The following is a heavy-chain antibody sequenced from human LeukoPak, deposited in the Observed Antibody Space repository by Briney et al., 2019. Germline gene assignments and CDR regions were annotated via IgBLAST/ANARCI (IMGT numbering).Heavy chain of an antibody. CDR1: GYTLNDIS. V-gene: IGHV1-24*01. Sequence: GASVKVPCKISGYTLNDISVHWVRQPPGKGLGGMGGVDPDDGQRVYAQRFQGRVTMTEDTSTNTAYMELSRLRSEDTAVYFCAAVSGHYTLLDAWGQGALVTVST. CDR2: VDPDDGQR. J-gene: IGHJ5*02. CDR3: AAVSGHYTLLDA. D-gene: IGHD4-11*01.